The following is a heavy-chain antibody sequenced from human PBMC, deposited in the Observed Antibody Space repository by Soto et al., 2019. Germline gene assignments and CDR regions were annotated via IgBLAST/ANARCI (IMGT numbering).Heavy chain of an antibody. Sequence: ASVKVSCKASGYTFTSYGISWVRQAPGQGLEWMGWISAYNGNTNYAQKLQGRVTMTTDTSTSTAYMELRSLRSDDTAVYYCARDGQDIVLVPAAMSPWIDPWGQGTLVTVSS. CDR1: GYTFTSYG. D-gene: IGHD2-2*01. CDR2: ISAYNGNT. V-gene: IGHV1-18*01. CDR3: ARDGQDIVLVPAAMSPWIDP. J-gene: IGHJ5*02.